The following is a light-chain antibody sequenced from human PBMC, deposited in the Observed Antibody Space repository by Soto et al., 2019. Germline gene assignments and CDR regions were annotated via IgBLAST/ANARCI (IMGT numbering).Light chain of an antibody. CDR3: QQTYNIPLT. V-gene: IGKV1-39*01. Sequence: DTQMTQSPSSLSASVGDRVTITCRASQTIRNYLNWYQQKPGKAPKLLIYAASSLQSGVPSRFSGSGSGTDFTLTISGLLPEDFATYYCQQTYNIPLTFGGGNKVEIK. CDR2: AAS. J-gene: IGKJ4*01. CDR1: QTIRNY.